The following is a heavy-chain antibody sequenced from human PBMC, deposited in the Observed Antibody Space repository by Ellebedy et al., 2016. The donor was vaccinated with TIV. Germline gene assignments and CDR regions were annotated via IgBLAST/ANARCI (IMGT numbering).Heavy chain of an antibody. CDR2: LSYDGSDT. V-gene: IGHV3-30*18. CDR1: GFTFSSYS. D-gene: IGHD1-26*01. J-gene: IGHJ4*02. Sequence: PGGSLRLSCAASGFTFSSYSMHWVRQAPGKGLEWVAALSYDGSDTDYADSVRGRFTISRDNSKNTLFLQMNSLRAEDTSIYYCAKDLGTGGSYSDYWGQGTLVTVSS. CDR3: AKDLGTGGSYSDY.